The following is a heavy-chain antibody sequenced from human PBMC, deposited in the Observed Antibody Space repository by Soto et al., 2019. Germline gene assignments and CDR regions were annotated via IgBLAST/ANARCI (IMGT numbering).Heavy chain of an antibody. V-gene: IGHV3-15*01. Sequence: LRLSCAASGFTFSDAWMSWVRQAPGKGLDWVGRTKSKSDGGTTEYAAPVRGRFTISRDDSKNTLYLQMNSLKTEDTAVYYCTTDLWRIAVVVGSTGYFNPWGQGTPVTVSS. CDR1: GFTFSDAW. D-gene: IGHD2-15*01. J-gene: IGHJ5*02. CDR3: TTDLWRIAVVVGSTGYFNP. CDR2: TKSKSDGGTT.